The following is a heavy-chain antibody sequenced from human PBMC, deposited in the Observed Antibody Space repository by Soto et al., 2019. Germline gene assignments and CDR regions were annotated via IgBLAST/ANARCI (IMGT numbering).Heavy chain of an antibody. Sequence: VQLLESGGGLVQPGGSLRLSCAASGLTFNSYAMSWVRQAPGKGLEWVSAISGSGGSTYYADAVKGRFTISRDNSKNTLYLQMNSLRAEDTAVYYCARDRYCSGGSCYSDYFDYWGQGTLVTVSS. V-gene: IGHV3-23*01. J-gene: IGHJ4*02. CDR1: GLTFNSYA. D-gene: IGHD2-15*01. CDR2: ISGSGGST. CDR3: ARDRYCSGGSCYSDYFDY.